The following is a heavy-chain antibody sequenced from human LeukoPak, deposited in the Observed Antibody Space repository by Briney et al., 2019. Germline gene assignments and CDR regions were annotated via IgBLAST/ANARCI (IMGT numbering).Heavy chain of an antibody. Sequence: ASMKVSCKASGYTFTGYYMHWVRQAPGQGLEWMGWINPNSGGTNYAQKFQGRVTMTRDTSISTAYMELSRLRSDDTAVYYCARGNTYYYDSSGYPDRYWGQGTLVTVSS. CDR2: INPNSGGT. CDR1: GYTFTGYY. CDR3: ARGNTYYYDSSGYPDRY. D-gene: IGHD3-22*01. V-gene: IGHV1-2*02. J-gene: IGHJ4*02.